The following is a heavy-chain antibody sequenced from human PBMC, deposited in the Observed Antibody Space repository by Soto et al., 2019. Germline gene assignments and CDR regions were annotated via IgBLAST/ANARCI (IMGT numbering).Heavy chain of an antibody. CDR3: ARDSCSGGSCFFFDC. CDR1: GYTFTIYY. V-gene: IGHV1-8*01. D-gene: IGHD2-15*01. CDR2: INPNSGNT. J-gene: IGHJ4*02. Sequence: ASVKVSCKASGYTFTIYYINWVRQATGQGLEWMGWINPNSGNTGYAQKFQGRLSMTRSTSINTAYMELSSLTSDDTAVYYCARDSCSGGSCFFFDCWGLGTLLTLSS.